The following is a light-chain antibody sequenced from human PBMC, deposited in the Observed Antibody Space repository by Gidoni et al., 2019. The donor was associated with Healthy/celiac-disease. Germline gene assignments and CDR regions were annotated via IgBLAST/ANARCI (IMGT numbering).Light chain of an antibody. Sequence: QSALTQPASVSGSPGQSITISCTGTSNDVGGYNYVSWYQHHPGKAPKLMIYDFSYRPSGVSNRFSGSKSGNTAALTISGLQAEDGADYYCSSYTGSSTPWVFGGGTKRTVL. CDR1: SNDVGGYNY. V-gene: IGLV2-14*03. CDR3: SSYTGSSTPWV. J-gene: IGLJ3*02. CDR2: DFS.